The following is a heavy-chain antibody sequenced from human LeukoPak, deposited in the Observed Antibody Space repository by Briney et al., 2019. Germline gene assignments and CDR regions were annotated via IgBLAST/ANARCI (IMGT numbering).Heavy chain of an antibody. J-gene: IGHJ6*03. V-gene: IGHV4-59*01. CDR1: GGSISNYY. D-gene: IGHD1-1*01. Sequence: SETLSLTCTVSGGSISNYYWSWIRQPPGKGLEWIGDIYYSGSTNYNPSLKSRVTISVDTSKNQFSLKLTSVTAADTAVYYCARVQYYYYYMDVWGKGTTVTVSS. CDR3: ARVQYYYYYMDV. CDR2: IYYSGST.